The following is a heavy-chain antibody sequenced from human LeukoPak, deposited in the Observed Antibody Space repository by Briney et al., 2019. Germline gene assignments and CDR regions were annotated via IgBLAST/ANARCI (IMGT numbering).Heavy chain of an antibody. CDR2: ISAYNGNT. Sequence: ASVKVSCKASGYTFTSYGISWVRQAPGQGLEWMGWISAYNGNTNYAQKLQGRVTMTTDTSTSTAYMELRSLRSDDTAVYYCARDITPLIDYDILTGYYNTSPEGYWGQGTLVTVSS. CDR1: GYTFTSYG. D-gene: IGHD3-9*01. CDR3: ARDITPLIDYDILTGYYNTSPEGY. J-gene: IGHJ4*02. V-gene: IGHV1-18*01.